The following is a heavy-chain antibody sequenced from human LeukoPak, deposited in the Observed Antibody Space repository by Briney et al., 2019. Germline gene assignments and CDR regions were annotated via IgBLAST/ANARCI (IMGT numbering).Heavy chain of an antibody. CDR3: ARGSAVPGTHPPDY. CDR2: ISYDGRSK. V-gene: IGHV3-30*04. J-gene: IGHJ4*02. D-gene: IGHD6-13*01. Sequence: PGGSLRLSCAASGFTFSSYSIHWVRQPLGKGLEWVALISYDGRSKYYADSVNGRFTISRDNSKETLYLQMDSLRIEDTAVYYCARGSAVPGTHPPDYWGRGTLVTVSS. CDR1: GFTFSSYS.